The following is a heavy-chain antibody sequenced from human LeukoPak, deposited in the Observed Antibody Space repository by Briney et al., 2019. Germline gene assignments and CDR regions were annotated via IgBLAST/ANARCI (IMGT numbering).Heavy chain of an antibody. CDR3: ARDLDVLLDY. J-gene: IGHJ4*02. D-gene: IGHD3-10*01. CDR2: ISSSSSYI. Sequence: GGSLRLSCAASGFTFSSYSMNWVRQAPGKGPEWVSSISSSSSYIYYADSVKGRFTISRDNAKNSLYLQMNSLRAEDTAVYYCARDLDVLLDYWGQGTLVTVSS. V-gene: IGHV3-21*01. CDR1: GFTFSSYS.